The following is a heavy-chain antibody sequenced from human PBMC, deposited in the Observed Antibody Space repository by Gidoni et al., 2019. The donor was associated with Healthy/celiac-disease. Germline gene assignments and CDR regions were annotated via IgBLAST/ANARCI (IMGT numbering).Heavy chain of an antibody. CDR2: IKSKTDGGTT. J-gene: IGHJ4*02. CDR3: TTDRITIFGVAAY. D-gene: IGHD3-3*01. V-gene: IGHV3-15*01. CDR1: GLPFSNAW. Sequence: EVQLVESGGGLVKPGGSLRLSCAASGLPFSNAWMSWVLQGTGKGLEWFRRIKSKTDGGTTDYAAPLESRFTISKYDSKNTLYLQMNSLKTEDTAVYYCTTDRITIFGVAAYWGQGTLVTVSS.